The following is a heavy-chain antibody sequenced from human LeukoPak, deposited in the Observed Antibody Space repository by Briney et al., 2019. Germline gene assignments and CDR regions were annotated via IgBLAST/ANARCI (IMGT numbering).Heavy chain of an antibody. CDR3: ARTYDFGRGPPGDAFDN. J-gene: IGHJ3*02. V-gene: IGHV3-48*01. Sequence: PGGSLRLSRAASGFTFSSYAMSWVRQAPGKGPEWVSYIDARSGITYYADSVQGRFTISGDDARESVFLQMDGLRVDDTAVYYCARTYDFGRGPPGDAFDNWGPGTWVIVSA. CDR1: GFTFSSYA. CDR2: IDARSGIT. D-gene: IGHD3-3*01.